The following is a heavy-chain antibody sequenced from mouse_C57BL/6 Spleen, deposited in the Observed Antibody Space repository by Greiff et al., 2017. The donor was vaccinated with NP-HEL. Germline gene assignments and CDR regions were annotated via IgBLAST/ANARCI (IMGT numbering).Heavy chain of an antibody. CDR3: GRGDYGSSSDFDY. D-gene: IGHD1-1*01. CDR1: GFTFSSYA. V-gene: IGHV5-4*01. J-gene: IGHJ2*01. CDR2: ISDGGSYT. Sequence: EVQGVESGGGLVKPGGSLKLSCAASGFTFSSYAMSWVRQTPEKRLEWVATISDGGSYTYYPDNVKGRFTISRDNAKHNLYLQMSHLKSEDTAMYYCGRGDYGSSSDFDYWGKGTTLTVSS.